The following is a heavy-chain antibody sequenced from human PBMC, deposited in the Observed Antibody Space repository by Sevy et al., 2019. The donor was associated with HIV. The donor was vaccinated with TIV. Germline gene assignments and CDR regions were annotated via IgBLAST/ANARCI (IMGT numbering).Heavy chain of an antibody. CDR1: GGTFSSYA. D-gene: IGHD1-1*01. Sequence: ASVKVSCKASGGTFSSYAISWVRQAPGQGLEWMGGIIPIFGTANYAQKFQGRVTITADESTSTAYMELSSLRSEDTAVYYCARDLNNPTDGFDYWGQGTLVTVSS. CDR3: ARDLNNPTDGFDY. J-gene: IGHJ4*02. V-gene: IGHV1-69*13. CDR2: IIPIFGTA.